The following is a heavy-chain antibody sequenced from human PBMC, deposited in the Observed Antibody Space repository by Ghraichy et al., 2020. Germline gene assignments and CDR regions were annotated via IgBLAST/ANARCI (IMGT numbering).Heavy chain of an antibody. Sequence: LSLTCAASGFTFSSYAMHWVRQAPGKGLEWVAVISYDGSNKYYADSVKGRFTISRDNSKNTLYLQMNSLRAEDTAVYYCASPGLEEQWLVRAPLDPWGQGTLVTVSS. V-gene: IGHV3-30*04. CDR3: ASPGLEEQWLVRAPLDP. D-gene: IGHD6-19*01. CDR2: ISYDGSNK. J-gene: IGHJ5*02. CDR1: GFTFSSYA.